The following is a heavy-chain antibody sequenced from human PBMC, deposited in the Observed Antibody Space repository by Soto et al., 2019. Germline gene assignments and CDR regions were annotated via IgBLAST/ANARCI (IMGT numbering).Heavy chain of an antibody. CDR1: GFSLSTSGLG. J-gene: IGHJ4*02. Sequence: QITLKESGPPLVRPTQTLTLTCTFSGFSLSTSGLGVGWIRQPPGKALEWLALIYWNDDKRYSPSLKARLTNTKDPSKNQVVLTMTNMDPVDPATYYCAHRPSGWYLFDYWGQGTLVTVSS. V-gene: IGHV2-5*01. CDR2: IYWNDDK. CDR3: AHRPSGWYLFDY. D-gene: IGHD6-19*01.